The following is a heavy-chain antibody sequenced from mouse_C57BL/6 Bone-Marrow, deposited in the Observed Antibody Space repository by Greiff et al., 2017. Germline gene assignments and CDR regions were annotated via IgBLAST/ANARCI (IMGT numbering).Heavy chain of an antibody. Sequence: EVKLQESGGDLVKPGGSLKLSCAASGFTFSSYGMSWVRQTPDKRLEWVATISSGGSYTYYPDSVKGRFTFSRDNAKITLYLQMSSRKSEDTSMYYCAGNDDGYCVYWYFDVWGTGTTVTVSS. V-gene: IGHV5-6*01. CDR1: GFTFSSYG. J-gene: IGHJ1*03. D-gene: IGHD2-3*01. CDR2: ISSGGSYT. CDR3: AGNDDGYCVYWYFDV.